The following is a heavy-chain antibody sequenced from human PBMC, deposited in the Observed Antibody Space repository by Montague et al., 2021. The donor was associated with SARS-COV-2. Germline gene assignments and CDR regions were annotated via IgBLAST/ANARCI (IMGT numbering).Heavy chain of an antibody. Sequence: SETLSLTCTVSGGSISSYYWSWIRQPQGKGLELIGYIHYSWSANYNPSPNLRGTIAVDTSKNQIPLKLSAVTAADTAVYYCERHHPAGGVRPWGQGNLGTRSS. CDR3: ERHHPAGGVRP. J-gene: IGHJ5*02. CDR2: IHYSWSA. CDR1: GGSISSYY. V-gene: IGHV4-59*08. D-gene: IGHD2-8*02.